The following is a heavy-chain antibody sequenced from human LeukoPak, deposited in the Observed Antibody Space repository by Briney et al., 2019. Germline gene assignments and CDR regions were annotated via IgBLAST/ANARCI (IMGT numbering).Heavy chain of an antibody. D-gene: IGHD5-12*01. CDR2: IYPGDSDT. J-gene: IGHJ5*02. Sequence: GESLKISCKGSGYRFTDYWIGWVRQMPGKGLEWMGIIYPGDSDTRYSPSFQGQVTISADKSISTAYLQWSSLKASDTAMYYCARPLGGYSGYVPWFDPWGQGTLVTVSS. CDR3: ARPLGGYSGYVPWFDP. CDR1: GYRFTDYW. V-gene: IGHV5-51*01.